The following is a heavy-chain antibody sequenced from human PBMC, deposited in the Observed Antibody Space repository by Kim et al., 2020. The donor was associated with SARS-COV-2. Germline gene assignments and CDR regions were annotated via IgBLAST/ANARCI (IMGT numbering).Heavy chain of an antibody. CDR2: MNPNSGNT. D-gene: IGHD3-3*01. V-gene: IGHV1-8*01. CDR3: ATPTLRITIFGVVITSYAFDI. Sequence: ASVKVSCKASGYTFTIYDINWVRQATGQGLEWMGWMNPNSGNTGYAQKFQGRVTMTRNTSISTAYMELSSLRSEDTAVYYCATPTLRITIFGVVITSYAFDIWGQGTMVTVSS. J-gene: IGHJ3*02. CDR1: GYTFTIYD.